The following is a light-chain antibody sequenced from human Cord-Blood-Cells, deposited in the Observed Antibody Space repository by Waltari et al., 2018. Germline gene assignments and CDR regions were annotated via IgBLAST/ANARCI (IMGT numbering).Light chain of an antibody. Sequence: DIQMTQSPSSLSASVGDRVTITCRASQNISNYLNWYHQKPGKAPKLLIYDASSLETGVPSRFSGSGSGTDFTLTISSLQPEDIATYYCQQYDSLPFTFGPGTKVDIK. CDR1: QNISNY. J-gene: IGKJ3*01. V-gene: IGKV1-33*01. CDR3: QQYDSLPFT. CDR2: DAS.